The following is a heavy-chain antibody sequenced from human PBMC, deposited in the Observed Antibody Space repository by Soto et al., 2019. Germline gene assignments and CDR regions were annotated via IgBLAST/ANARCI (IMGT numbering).Heavy chain of an antibody. D-gene: IGHD4-17*01. CDR2: ISSSSSYI. CDR1: GFPFSSYS. V-gene: IGHV3-21*01. J-gene: IGHJ6*02. CDR3: ARMYGDYGLNGNYYGMDV. Sequence: EVQLVESGGGLVNLGGSLRLSFAAPGFPFSSYSMNWARQAQGKGLEGVSSISSSSSYIYFADSVKGRFTISRDNAKNSLYLQMNSLRAEDTAVYYCARMYGDYGLNGNYYGMDVWGQGTTVTVSS.